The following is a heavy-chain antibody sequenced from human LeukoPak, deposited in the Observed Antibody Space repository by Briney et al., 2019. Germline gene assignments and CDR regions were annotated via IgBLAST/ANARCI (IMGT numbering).Heavy chain of an antibody. CDR3: AHSKSLFVDTAMVDAFDI. Sequence: SGPTLVKPTQTLTLTCTFSGFSLSTSGVGVGWIRQPPEKALEWLAPIYRNDDKRYSPSLKSRLTITKDTSKNQVVLTMTNIDPVDTATYYCAHSKSLFVDTAMVDAFDIWGQGTMVTVSS. CDR1: GFSLSTSGVG. CDR2: IYRNDDK. D-gene: IGHD5-18*01. V-gene: IGHV2-5*01. J-gene: IGHJ3*02.